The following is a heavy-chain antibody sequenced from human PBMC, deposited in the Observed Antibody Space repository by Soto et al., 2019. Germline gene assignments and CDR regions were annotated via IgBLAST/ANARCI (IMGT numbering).Heavy chain of an antibody. V-gene: IGHV4-31*03. CDR2: IYYSGST. CDR3: XXXXXXXXXXXXLXGMXV. CDR1: GGSISSGGYY. J-gene: IGHJ6*01. Sequence: SLTCTVSGGSISSGGYYWSWIRQHPGKGLEWIGYIYYSGSTYYNPSLKSRVTISVDTSKKQFSLKLSSVTAADTAVYXXXXXXXXXXXXXXLXGMXVXXXATTVTLSS.